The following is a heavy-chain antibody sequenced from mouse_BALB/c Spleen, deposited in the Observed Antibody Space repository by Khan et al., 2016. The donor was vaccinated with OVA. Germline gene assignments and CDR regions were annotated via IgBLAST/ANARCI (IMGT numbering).Heavy chain of an antibody. CDR3: ARVGYSGTMDY. V-gene: IGHV9-3-1*01. CDR1: GYTFTTYG. Sequence: QIQLVQSGPELKKPGVTVKISCKASGYTFTTYGMNWVKQAPGKGLKWMGWINTYTGEPTYVDDFKGRFAFSLETSASTAYLQINNLKNEDTATYYCARVGYSGTMDYWGQGTSVTVSS. CDR2: INTYTGEP. D-gene: IGHD2-14*01. J-gene: IGHJ4*01.